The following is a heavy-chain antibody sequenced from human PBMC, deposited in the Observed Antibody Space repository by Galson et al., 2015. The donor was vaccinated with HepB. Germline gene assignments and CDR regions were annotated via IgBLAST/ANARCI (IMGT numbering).Heavy chain of an antibody. CDR2: ISSSSSYI. D-gene: IGHD3/OR15-3a*01. CDR1: GFTFSSYT. J-gene: IGHJ4*02. V-gene: IGHV3-21*01. CDR3: ARGGLGRLFDY. Sequence: SLRLSCAASGFTFSSYTMNWVRQAPGKGLEWVSSISSSSSYIYYADSVKGRFTISRDNAKNSLYLQMNSLRAEDTAVYYCARGGLGRLFDYWGQGTLVTVSS.